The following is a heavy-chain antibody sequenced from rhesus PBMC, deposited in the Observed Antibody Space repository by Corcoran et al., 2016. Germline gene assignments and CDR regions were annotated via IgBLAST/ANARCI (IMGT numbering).Heavy chain of an antibody. J-gene: IGHJ4*01. CDR1: GGSIRVVYG. CDR3: ARVTPSYYYDSGYYFDY. V-gene: IGHV4S7*01. D-gene: IGHD3-28*01. Sequence: QVQLQESGPGLLKPSETLSLPCAVSGGSIRVVYGWVWIRPPPVTGLSLIWSIYSSSGNTYYNTSLKSRVTISTDTSKNKCSLKRRSVTAAETAVYYCARVTPSYYYDSGYYFDYWGQGVLVTVSS. CDR2: IYSSSGNT.